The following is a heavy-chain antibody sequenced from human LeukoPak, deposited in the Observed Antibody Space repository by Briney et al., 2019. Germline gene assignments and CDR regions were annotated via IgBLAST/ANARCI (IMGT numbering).Heavy chain of an antibody. CDR3: ARDADYGDTRGAFDI. Sequence: ASVKVSCKASGYTLTSYGISWVRQAPGQGLEWMGWISAYNGNTNYAQKLQGRVTMTTDTSTSTAYMELRSLRSDDTAVYYCARDADYGDTRGAFDIWGQGTMVTVSS. CDR2: ISAYNGNT. V-gene: IGHV1-18*01. D-gene: IGHD4-17*01. CDR1: GYTLTSYG. J-gene: IGHJ3*02.